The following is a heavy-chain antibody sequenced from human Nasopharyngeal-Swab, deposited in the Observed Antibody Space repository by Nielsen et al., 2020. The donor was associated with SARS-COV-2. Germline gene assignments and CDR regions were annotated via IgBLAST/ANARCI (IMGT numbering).Heavy chain of an antibody. Sequence: GSLRLSCTVSGGSISSSSYYWGWIRQPPGKGLEWIGSIYYSGSTYYNPSLKSRVTISVGTSKNQFSLKLSSVTAADTAVYYCARVIVGADYFDYWGQGTLVTVSS. CDR1: GGSISSSSYY. CDR3: ARVIVGADYFDY. V-gene: IGHV4-39*07. D-gene: IGHD1-26*01. J-gene: IGHJ4*02. CDR2: IYYSGST.